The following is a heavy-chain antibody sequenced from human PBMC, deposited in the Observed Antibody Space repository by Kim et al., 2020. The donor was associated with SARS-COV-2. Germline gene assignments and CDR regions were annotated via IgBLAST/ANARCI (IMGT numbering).Heavy chain of an antibody. CDR1: GFTFSSYA. J-gene: IGHJ4*02. CDR3: AKLSVPLGGIDFWSGYLYYFDY. Sequence: GGSLRLSCAASGFTFSSYAMSWVRQAPGKGLEWVSAISGSGGSTYYADSVKGRFTISRDNSKNTLYLQMNSLRAEDTAVYYCAKLSVPLGGIDFWSGYLYYFDYWGQGTLVTVSS. D-gene: IGHD3-3*01. V-gene: IGHV3-23*01. CDR2: ISGSGGST.